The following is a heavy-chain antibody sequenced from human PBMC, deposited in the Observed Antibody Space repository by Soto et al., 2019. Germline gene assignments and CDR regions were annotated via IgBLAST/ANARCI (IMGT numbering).Heavy chain of an antibody. V-gene: IGHV1-69*01. D-gene: IGHD1-20*01. CDR1: GGTFSSYA. Sequence: GXSVKVSCKASGGTFSSYAISWVRQAPVQGLEWMGGIIPIFGTANYAQKFQGRVTITADESTSTAYMELSSLRSEDTAVYYCASFGGFITGTQAMVYYYGMDVWGQGTTVTVSS. CDR2: IIPIFGTA. J-gene: IGHJ6*02. CDR3: ASFGGFITGTQAMVYYYGMDV.